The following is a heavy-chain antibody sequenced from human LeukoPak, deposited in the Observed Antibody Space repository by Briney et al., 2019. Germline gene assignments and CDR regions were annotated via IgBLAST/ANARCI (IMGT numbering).Heavy chain of an antibody. CDR2: ISYYGSNK. CDR1: GFTFSSYA. Sequence: GGSLRLSCAASGFTFSSYAMHWVRQAPGKGLEWVAVISYYGSNKYYAESLKGRFTISSENSKNTLYLKMNSLRAEDTAVYYCARDLTYYYASGSSTPDYWGQGTLVTVSS. D-gene: IGHD3-10*01. CDR3: ARDLTYYYASGSSTPDY. J-gene: IGHJ4*02. V-gene: IGHV3-30*04.